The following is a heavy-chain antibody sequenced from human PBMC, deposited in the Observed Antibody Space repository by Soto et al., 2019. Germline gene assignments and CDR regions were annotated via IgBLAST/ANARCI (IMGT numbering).Heavy chain of an antibody. CDR3: GRARSAAMVTSDY. Sequence: QVQLVQSGPEVKKPGASVKVSCKASGYSFSDYGVTWVRQSPGQGLQWMGWISAYNDDRNYAQNFQDRITMTTDTSTSTAYVELRSLRSDDTAVYFCGRARSAAMVTSDYWCQGTLVTVSS. CDR2: ISAYNDDR. CDR1: GYSFSDYG. J-gene: IGHJ4*02. V-gene: IGHV1-18*01. D-gene: IGHD5-18*01.